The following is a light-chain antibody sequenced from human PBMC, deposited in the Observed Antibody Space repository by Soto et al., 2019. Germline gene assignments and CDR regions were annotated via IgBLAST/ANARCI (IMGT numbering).Light chain of an antibody. Sequence: ALTQPASVSGSPGQSITISCTGTSSDVGGYNYVSWYQQHPGKAPKVMIFEVSRRPSGVSNRFSGSKAGDTASLTISGLQAEDEADYYCSSYTSSNTLIFGTGTKVTVL. CDR1: SSDVGGYNY. CDR3: SSYTSSNTLI. J-gene: IGLJ1*01. CDR2: EVS. V-gene: IGLV2-14*01.